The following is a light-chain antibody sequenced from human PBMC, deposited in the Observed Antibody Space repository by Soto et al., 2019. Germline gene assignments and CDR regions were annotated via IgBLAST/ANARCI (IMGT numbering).Light chain of an antibody. CDR2: DAS. CDR1: HNIERW. V-gene: IGKV1-5*01. CDR3: QQFNNYPLT. Sequence: IQMTQSPSTLSASVGDRVTITCRASHNIERWMAWYQQKPGKAPSLLIFDASTLHSGVPSRFSGSGSGTDFTLTISSLQPEDFATYYCQQFNNYPLTFGGGTKVDIK. J-gene: IGKJ4*01.